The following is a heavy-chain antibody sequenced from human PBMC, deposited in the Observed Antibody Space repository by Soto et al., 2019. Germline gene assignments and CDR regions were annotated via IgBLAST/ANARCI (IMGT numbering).Heavy chain of an antibody. CDR3: AAELGFGKLSVV. D-gene: IGHD3-10*01. CDR1: GDTFKNCV. CDR2: IIPLFGTT. Sequence: QVQVVQSGVEVRRPGSSVTVSCKASGDTFKNCVISWVRQAPGQGLEWMGGIIPLFGTTDFAQRFQGRLTITTDESTTTAYMELSRLRSEDTATYYCAAELGFGKLSVVWGQGTTVIVSS. V-gene: IGHV1-69*01. J-gene: IGHJ6*02.